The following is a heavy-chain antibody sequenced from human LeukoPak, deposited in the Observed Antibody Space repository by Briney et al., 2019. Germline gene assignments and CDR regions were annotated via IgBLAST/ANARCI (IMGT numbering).Heavy chain of an antibody. CDR1: GFTVSSNY. CDR3: ARLTYYDFWSGYAPNNWFDP. D-gene: IGHD3-3*01. Sequence: PGGSLRLSCAASGFTVSSNYMSWVRQAPGKGLEWVSVMYRGGTTYYADSVKGRFTISRDNSQNTLYLQMNSLRAEDTAVYYCARLTYYDFWSGYAPNNWFDPWGQGTLVTVSS. J-gene: IGHJ5*02. V-gene: IGHV3-53*01. CDR2: MYRGGTT.